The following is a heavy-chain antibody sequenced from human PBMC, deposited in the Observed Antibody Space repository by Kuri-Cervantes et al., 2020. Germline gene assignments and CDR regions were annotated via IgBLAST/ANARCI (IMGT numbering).Heavy chain of an antibody. V-gene: IGHV3-7*04. CDR2: IKQDGSEK. CDR1: GFTFSSYW. CDR3: ARERRRTCGGGCYSGDY. Sequence: GESLKISCAASGFTFSSYWMSWVRQAPGKGLEWMANIKQDGSEKYYVDSVKGRFTISRDNAKNSLYLQMNSLRAEDTAVYYCARERRRTCGGGCYSGDYWGQGTLVTVSS. J-gene: IGHJ4*02. D-gene: IGHD2-15*01.